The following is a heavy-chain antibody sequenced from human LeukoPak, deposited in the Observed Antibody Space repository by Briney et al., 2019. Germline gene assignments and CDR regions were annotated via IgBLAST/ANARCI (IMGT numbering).Heavy chain of an antibody. CDR2: ISASGGTT. CDR1: GFTFSTYA. V-gene: IGHV3-23*01. CDR3: AKTTTTIAAAGRGFDY. Sequence: GGSLRLSCAASGFTFSTYAMSWVRQAPGKGLEWVSGISASGGTTYYADSVKGRFTIFRDNSKNTVYLQMNSLRAEDTAIYYCAKTTTTIAAAGRGFDYWGQGTLVTVSS. J-gene: IGHJ4*02. D-gene: IGHD6-13*01.